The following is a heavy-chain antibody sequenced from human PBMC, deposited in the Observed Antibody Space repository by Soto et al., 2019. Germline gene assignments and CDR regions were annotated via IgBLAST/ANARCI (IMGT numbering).Heavy chain of an antibody. D-gene: IGHD3-10*01. J-gene: IGHJ5*02. CDR2: ISSSSSYI. CDR1: GFTFSSYS. Sequence: TGGSLRLSCAASGFTFSSYSMNWVRQAPGKGLEWVSSISSSSSYIYYADSVKGRFTISRDNAKNSLYLQMNSLRAEDTAVYYCASSDYYGSGSYYSFTSWGQGTLVTVSS. V-gene: IGHV3-21*01. CDR3: ASSDYYGSGSYYSFTS.